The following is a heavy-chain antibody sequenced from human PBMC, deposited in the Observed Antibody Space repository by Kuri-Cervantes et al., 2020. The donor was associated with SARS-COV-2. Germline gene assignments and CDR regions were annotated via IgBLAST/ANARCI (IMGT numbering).Heavy chain of an antibody. CDR1: GYSISSGYY. V-gene: IGHV4-38-2*02. CDR2: IYHSGST. J-gene: IGHJ4*02. CDR3: ARDMTIFGVVTYYFDY. Sequence: GSLRFSCAVSGYSISSGYYWGWIRQPPGKGLEWIGSIYHSGSTYYNPSLKSRVTISVDTSKNQFSLKLSSVTAADTAVYYCARDMTIFGVVTYYFDYWGQGTLVTVSS. D-gene: IGHD3-3*01.